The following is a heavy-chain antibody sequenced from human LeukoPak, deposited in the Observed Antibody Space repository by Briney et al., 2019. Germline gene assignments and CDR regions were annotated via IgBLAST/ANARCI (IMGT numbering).Heavy chain of an antibody. J-gene: IGHJ6*02. V-gene: IGHV3-30-3*01. Sequence: GGSLRLSRAASGFTFSSYAMHWVRQAPGKGLEWVAVISYDGSNKYYADSVKGRFTISRDNSKNTLYLQMDSLRAEDTAVYYCARDQQSRDYYDSSGYYGTYYYYGMDVWGQGTTVTVSS. CDR3: ARDQQSRDYYDSSGYYGTYYYYGMDV. CDR2: ISYDGSNK. D-gene: IGHD3-22*01. CDR1: GFTFSSYA.